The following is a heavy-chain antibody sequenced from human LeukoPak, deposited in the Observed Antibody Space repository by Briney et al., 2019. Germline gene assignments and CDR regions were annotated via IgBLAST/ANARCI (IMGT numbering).Heavy chain of an antibody. D-gene: IGHD3-10*01. Sequence: GESLKISCKGSGYSFTSYWIGWVRQMPGKGLEWMGIIYPGDSDTRYSPSFQGQVTILADKSISTAYLQWSSLKASDTAMYYCARIPLSYGSGTPRWFDYWGQGTLVTVSS. V-gene: IGHV5-51*01. CDR1: GYSFTSYW. J-gene: IGHJ4*02. CDR3: ARIPLSYGSGTPRWFDY. CDR2: IYPGDSDT.